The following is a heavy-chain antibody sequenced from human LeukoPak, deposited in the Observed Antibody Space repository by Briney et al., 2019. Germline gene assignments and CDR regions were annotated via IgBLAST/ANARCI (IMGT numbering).Heavy chain of an antibody. Sequence: GESLKISCKGSGYSFTSYWIGWVRRMPGKGLEWMGIIYPGDSDTRYSPSFQGQVTISADKSISTAYLQWSSLKASDTAMYCCAIKGDYYDSSGYYYYFDYWGQGTLVTVSS. CDR1: GYSFTSYW. V-gene: IGHV5-51*01. J-gene: IGHJ4*02. CDR2: IYPGDSDT. D-gene: IGHD3-22*01. CDR3: AIKGDYYDSSGYYYYFDY.